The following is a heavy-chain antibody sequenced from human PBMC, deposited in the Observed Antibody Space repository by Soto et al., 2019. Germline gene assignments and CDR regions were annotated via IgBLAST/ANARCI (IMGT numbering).Heavy chain of an antibody. J-gene: IGHJ6*02. CDR1: GFTFSSYA. CDR3: ARDPTRNRIQLWLFPGMDV. CDR2: ISYDGSNK. V-gene: IGHV3-30-3*01. D-gene: IGHD5-18*01. Sequence: GGSLRLSCAASGFTFSSYAMHWVRQAPGKGLEWVAVISYDGSNKYYADSVKGRFTVSRDSSKNTLYLQMNSLRPEDTAVYYCARDPTRNRIQLWLFPGMDVWGQGTTVTVSS.